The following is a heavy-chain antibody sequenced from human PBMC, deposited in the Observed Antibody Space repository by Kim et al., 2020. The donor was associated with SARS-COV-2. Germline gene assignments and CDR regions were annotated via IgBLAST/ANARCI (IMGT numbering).Heavy chain of an antibody. CDR1: GFTFSNYD. CDR2: ISDDHDA. V-gene: IGHV3-23*01. CDR3: TKRATAGAGAYNYDS. J-gene: IGHJ5*01. Sequence: GGSLRLSCVASGFTFSNYDMSWVRQAPGKGLEWVAGISDDHDAYYREYARGGITIFTNQTDNTMYLLKKKMNSDKAEVYHCTKRATAGAGAYNYDSWG. D-gene: IGHD1-26*01.